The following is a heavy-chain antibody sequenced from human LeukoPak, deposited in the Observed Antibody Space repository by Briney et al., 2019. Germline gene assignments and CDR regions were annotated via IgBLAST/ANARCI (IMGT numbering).Heavy chain of an antibody. Sequence: ASVKVSCKTSGYTFSTYYMHWVRQAPGQGLEWLGIIHPTDGSTSYTQKIQGRITMTRDTATGTVYLELSSLRSEDTAVYWCARANGGGLDYWGQGTLITVSS. V-gene: IGHV1-46*01. CDR1: GYTFSTYY. CDR2: IHPTDGST. D-gene: IGHD3-10*01. CDR3: ARANGGGLDY. J-gene: IGHJ4*02.